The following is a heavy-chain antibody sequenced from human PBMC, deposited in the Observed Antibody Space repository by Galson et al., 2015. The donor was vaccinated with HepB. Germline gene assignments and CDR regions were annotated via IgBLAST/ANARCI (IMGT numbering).Heavy chain of an antibody. V-gene: IGHV3-7*03. J-gene: IGHJ4*02. Sequence: SLRLSCAASGFTFSSYWMSWVRQAPGKGLEWVANIKQDGSEKYYVDSVKGRFTISRDNAKNSLYLQMNSLRAEDTAVYYCARDGHSSSWYTEYFDYWGQGTLVTVSS. D-gene: IGHD6-13*01. CDR3: ARDGHSSSWYTEYFDY. CDR2: IKQDGSEK. CDR1: GFTFSSYW.